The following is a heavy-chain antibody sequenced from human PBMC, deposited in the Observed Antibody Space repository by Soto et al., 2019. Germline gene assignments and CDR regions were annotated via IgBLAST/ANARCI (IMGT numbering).Heavy chain of an antibody. CDR2: MNPNSGNT. CDR1: GDSFTSYD. J-gene: IGHJ5*02. V-gene: IGHV1-8*01. D-gene: IGHD3-22*01. CDR3: AREPYYYDSTNP. Sequence: ASVKLSCKASGDSFTSYDINWVRQATGQGLEWMGWMNPNSGNTGYAQKFQGRVTMTRNTSISTAYMELSSLRSEDTAVYYCAREPYYYDSTNPWGQGTLVTVSS.